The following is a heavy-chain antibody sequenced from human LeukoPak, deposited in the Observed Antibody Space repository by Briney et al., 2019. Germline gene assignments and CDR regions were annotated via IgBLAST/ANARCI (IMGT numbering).Heavy chain of an antibody. V-gene: IGHV3-23*01. J-gene: IGHJ6*02. CDR1: GFTFSAYA. D-gene: IGHD3-22*01. CDR3: AKDYYDSSVLVRTDYYYYGMDV. Sequence: GGSLRLSCAASGFTFSAYALSWVRQAPGKGLEWVSFISASGDLTYYADSVRGRFTISRDNSKNTLYLQMNSLRAEDTAVYYCAKDYYDSSVLVRTDYYYYGMDVGGQGTTVSVSS. CDR2: ISASGDLT.